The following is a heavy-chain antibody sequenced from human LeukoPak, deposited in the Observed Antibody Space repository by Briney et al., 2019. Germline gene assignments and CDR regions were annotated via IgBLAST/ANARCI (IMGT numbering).Heavy chain of an antibody. Sequence: KPSETLSLTCAVYGGSFSGYYWSWIRQPPGKGLEWIGEINHSGSTNYNPSLKSRVTISVDTSKNQFSLKLSSVTAADTAVYYCARGPPRGWSGYFRYWGQGTLVTVSS. CDR2: INHSGST. CDR3: ARGPPRGWSGYFRY. J-gene: IGHJ4*02. D-gene: IGHD3-3*01. CDR1: GGSFSGYY. V-gene: IGHV4-34*01.